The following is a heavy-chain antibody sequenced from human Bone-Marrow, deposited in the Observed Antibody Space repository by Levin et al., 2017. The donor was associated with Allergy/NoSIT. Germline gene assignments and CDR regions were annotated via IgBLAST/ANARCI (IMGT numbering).Heavy chain of an antibody. J-gene: IGHJ3*01. Sequence: ASETLSLTCAVSDGSITSSNWWTWVRQSPGKGLEWIGQIYYTGNSKYNPSLKSRVSISVDTSKDHFSLTLTSVTAADTAVYYCARAPGYSSGWQDGLDVWGRGTMVTVSS. CDR3: ARAPGYSSGWQDGLDV. V-gene: IGHV4-4*02. CDR1: DGSITSSNW. D-gene: IGHD6-19*01. CDR2: IYYTGNS.